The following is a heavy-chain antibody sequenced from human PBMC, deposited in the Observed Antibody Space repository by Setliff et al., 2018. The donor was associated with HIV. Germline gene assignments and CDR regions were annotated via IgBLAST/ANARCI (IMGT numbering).Heavy chain of an antibody. D-gene: IGHD3-9*01. CDR3: AREAYDVLTPHAHIDY. CDR1: GFSFGSYG. Sequence: GGSLRLSCAASGFSFGSYGLHWVRQAPGKGLEWLTFIRYDGTNEYYADSVKGRFSISRDNAKNSLHLQMNSLRAEDAAFYYCAREAYDVLTPHAHIDYWGQGVLVTVSS. V-gene: IGHV3-30*02. J-gene: IGHJ4*02. CDR2: IRYDGTNE.